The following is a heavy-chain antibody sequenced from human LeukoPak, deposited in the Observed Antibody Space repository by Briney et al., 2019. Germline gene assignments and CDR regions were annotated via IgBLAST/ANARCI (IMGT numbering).Heavy chain of an antibody. CDR3: AVSSYGQYYYYYMDV. CDR2: INPNSGGT. V-gene: IGHV1-2*02. D-gene: IGHD5-18*01. J-gene: IGHJ6*03. Sequence: ASVKVSCKASGYTFTGYYMHWVRQAPGQGLEWMGWINPNSGGTNYAQKFQGRVTMTRDTSISTAYIELSRLRSDDTAVYYCAVSSYGQYYYYYMDVWGKGTTVTISS. CDR1: GYTFTGYY.